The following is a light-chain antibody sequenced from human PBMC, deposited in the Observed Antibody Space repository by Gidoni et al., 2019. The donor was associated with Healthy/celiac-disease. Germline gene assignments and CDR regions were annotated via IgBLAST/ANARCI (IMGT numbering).Light chain of an antibody. J-gene: IGLJ3*02. Sequence: SSELTQPPSVSVSPGQTASITCSGDKLGDKYACWYQQKPGQSPVLVIYQDSKRPSGIPERFSGSNSGNTATLTISLTQAMDEADYYCQAWDSSTVVFGGGTKLTVL. V-gene: IGLV3-1*01. CDR3: QAWDSSTVV. CDR2: QDS. CDR1: KLGDKY.